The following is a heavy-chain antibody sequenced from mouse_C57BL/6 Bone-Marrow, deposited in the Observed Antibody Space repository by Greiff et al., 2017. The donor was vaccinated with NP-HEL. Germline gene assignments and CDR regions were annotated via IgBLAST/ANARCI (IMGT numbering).Heavy chain of an antibody. CDR1: GFPITSGYY. Sequence: VKLMESGPGLVKPSPSLFLSCSITGFPITSGYYWIWIRQSPGKPLEWMGYITHSGETFYNPSLQSPIPLTRETSSNQSFLQLNSVTTEDTAMYYCAGDSYGYWYFDVWGTGTTVTVSS. CDR3: AGDSYGYWYFDV. V-gene: IGHV12-3*01. CDR2: ITHSGET. J-gene: IGHJ1*03. D-gene: IGHD1-1*02.